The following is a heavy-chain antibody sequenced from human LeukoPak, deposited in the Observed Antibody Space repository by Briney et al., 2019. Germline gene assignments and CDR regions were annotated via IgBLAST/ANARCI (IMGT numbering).Heavy chain of an antibody. CDR3: ARDGVYGTKETDYMDV. CDR2: ISSSSSYI. D-gene: IGHD4-17*01. CDR1: GFTFSSYA. J-gene: IGHJ6*03. Sequence: GGSLRLSCAASGFTFSSYAMSWVRQAPGKGLEWVSSISSSSSYIYYADSVKGRFTISRDNAKNSLYLQMNSLRAEDTAVYYCARDGVYGTKETDYMDVWGKGTTVTVSS. V-gene: IGHV3-21*01.